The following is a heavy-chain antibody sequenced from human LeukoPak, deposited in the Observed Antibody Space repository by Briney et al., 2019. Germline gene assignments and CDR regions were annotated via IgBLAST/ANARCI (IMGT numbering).Heavy chain of an antibody. CDR2: IIPIFGAA. CDR3: ARENEQGLRYFDWVHNWFDP. CDR1: GGTFSSHA. Sequence: ASVKISCKTSGGTFSSHAISWVRQAPGQGLEWMGGIIPIFGAANYAQSFQGGIMMTADESANTVYMELSSLRSDDTAVYYCARENEQGLRYFDWVHNWFDPWGQGTLVTVSS. V-gene: IGHV1-69*01. D-gene: IGHD3-9*01. J-gene: IGHJ5*02.